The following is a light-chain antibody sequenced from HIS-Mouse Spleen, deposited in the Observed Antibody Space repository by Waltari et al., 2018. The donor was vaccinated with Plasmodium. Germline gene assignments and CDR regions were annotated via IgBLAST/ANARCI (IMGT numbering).Light chain of an antibody. Sequence: QSALTQPRSVSGSPGQSVTISSTGPSSDVGCYNYVSWYQQLPGKAPKLMIYDVCKRPSGVPDRFSGSKSGNTASLTISGLQAEDEADYYCCSYAGSYTLVFGGGTKLTVL. CDR1: SSDVGCYNY. V-gene: IGLV2-11*01. CDR2: DVC. J-gene: IGLJ2*01. CDR3: CSYAGSYTLV.